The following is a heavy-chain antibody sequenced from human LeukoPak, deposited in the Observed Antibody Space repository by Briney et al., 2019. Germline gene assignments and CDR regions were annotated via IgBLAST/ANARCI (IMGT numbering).Heavy chain of an antibody. J-gene: IGHJ4*02. Sequence: GGSLRLSCAASGFTVSSNYMSWVRQAPGKGLEWVSIIYSGGSTYYADSVKGRFTISRDNSKNTLYLQMNSLRAEDTAVYYCARGKVVTMVRGVIITYFDYWGQGTLVTVSS. V-gene: IGHV3-66*01. CDR2: IYSGGST. D-gene: IGHD3-10*01. CDR3: ARGKVVTMVRGVIITYFDY. CDR1: GFTVSSNY.